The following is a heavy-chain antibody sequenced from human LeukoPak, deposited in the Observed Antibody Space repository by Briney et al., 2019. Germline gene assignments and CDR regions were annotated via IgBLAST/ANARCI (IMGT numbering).Heavy chain of an antibody. J-gene: IGHJ4*02. V-gene: IGHV3-20*01. CDR1: GFTFDDYG. D-gene: IGHD6-13*01. Sequence: SGGSLRLSCAASGFTFDDYGMSWVRQVPGKGLEWVSGIKWDGGSTGYADSVKGRFTISRDNAKNSLYLQMNSLRVEDTAVYHCARGAGSSWYFYFDYWGQGTLVTVSS. CDR3: ARGAGSSWYFYFDY. CDR2: IKWDGGST.